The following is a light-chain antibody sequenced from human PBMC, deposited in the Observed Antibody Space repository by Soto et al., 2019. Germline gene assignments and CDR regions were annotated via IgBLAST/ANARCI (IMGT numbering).Light chain of an antibody. CDR2: WAS. CDR1: QSVLYSSNNKNY. Sequence: DIVMTQSPDSLAVSLGERATINCKSSQSVLYSSNNKNYLAWYQQKPGQHPKLLIYWASTRESGVPDRFSGSGSDTDFTLTISSLQAEDVAVYYCQQYYSTPLTFGQGTKLEIK. J-gene: IGKJ2*01. CDR3: QQYYSTPLT. V-gene: IGKV4-1*01.